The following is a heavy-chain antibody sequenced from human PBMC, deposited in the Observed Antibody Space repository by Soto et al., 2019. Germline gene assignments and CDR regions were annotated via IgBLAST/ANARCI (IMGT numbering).Heavy chain of an antibody. CDR2: IKSKTDGGTT. J-gene: IGHJ3*02. Sequence: EVQLVESGGGVVKPGGSLRLSCSTSGFTFANAWMNWVRQAPGKGLEWIARIKSKTDGGTTDYIAPVEGRFTVSRDDSKTSLFLQMSSLEPEDTGEYYCVGADPFIWGRGTKVIVSS. CDR1: GFTFANAW. CDR3: VGADPFI. V-gene: IGHV3-15*01. D-gene: IGHD3-16*01.